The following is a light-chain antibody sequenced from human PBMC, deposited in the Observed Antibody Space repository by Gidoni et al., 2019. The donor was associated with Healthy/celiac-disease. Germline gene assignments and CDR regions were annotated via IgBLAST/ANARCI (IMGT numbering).Light chain of an antibody. V-gene: IGKV1-39*01. J-gene: IGKJ5*01. CDR1: QSISSY. CDR3: QQSYSTPL. CDR2: AAS. Sequence: DIQMTQSPSSLSASVGDRVTITCRASQSISSYLNWYQQKPGKAPKLLIYAASSLQSGVRSRFSGSGSGTDFTLSIRRPQHEDFASYYWQQSYSTPLFGQGTRLEIK.